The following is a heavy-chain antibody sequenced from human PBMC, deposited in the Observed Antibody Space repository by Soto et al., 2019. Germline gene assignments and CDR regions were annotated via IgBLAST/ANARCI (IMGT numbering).Heavy chain of an antibody. D-gene: IGHD2-15*01. V-gene: IGHV1-2*04. J-gene: IGHJ3*02. CDR2: INPNSGGT. Sequence: AEVNVSCKAPGYTFTGYDIHWVRQAPGQGLEWMGWINPNSGGTNYAQKFQGWVTMTRDTSISTAYMELSRLRSDDTAVYYCARDRDIADALDIWGQGLMVTGS. CDR3: ARDRDIADALDI. CDR1: GYTFTGYD.